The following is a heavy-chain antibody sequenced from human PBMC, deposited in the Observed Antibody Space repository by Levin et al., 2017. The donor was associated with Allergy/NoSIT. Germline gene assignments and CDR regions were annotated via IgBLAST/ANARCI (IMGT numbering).Heavy chain of an antibody. V-gene: IGHV3-30*18. J-gene: IGHJ4*02. CDR1: GFTFSSYG. CDR2: ISYDGSNK. CDR3: AKGPDIVVVPAAHLDY. D-gene: IGHD2-2*01. Sequence: GGSLRLSCAASGFTFSSYGMHWVRQAPGKGLEWVAVISYDGSNKYYADSVKGRFTISRDNSKNTLYLQMNSLRAEDTAVYYCAKGPDIVVVPAAHLDYWGQGTLVTVSS.